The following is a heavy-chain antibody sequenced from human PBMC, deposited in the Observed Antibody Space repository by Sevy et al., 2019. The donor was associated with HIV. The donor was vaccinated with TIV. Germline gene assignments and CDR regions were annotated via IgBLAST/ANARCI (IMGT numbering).Heavy chain of an antibody. J-gene: IGHJ4*02. Sequence: SETLSLTCTVSGGSIARSSYDWGWIRQSPGKGLEWIGSIYFSGSTSYATSLRRRVTISVDTSKNQVSLKMRSVTATDTAFSYCARQSGLVNRGFDFWGQGALVTVSS. CDR3: ARQSGLVNRGFDF. D-gene: IGHD1-26*01. V-gene: IGHV4-39*01. CDR1: GGSIARSSYD. CDR2: IYFSGST.